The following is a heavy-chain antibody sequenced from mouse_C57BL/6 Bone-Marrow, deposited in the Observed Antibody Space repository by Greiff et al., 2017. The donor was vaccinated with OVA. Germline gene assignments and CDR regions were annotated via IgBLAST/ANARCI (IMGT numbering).Heavy chain of an antibody. CDR1: GYTFTEYT. Sequence: QVQLQQSGAELVKPGASVKLSCKASGYTFTEYTIHWVKQRSGQGLEWIGWFYPGSGSIKYNEKFKDKATLTADKSSSTVYMELSRLTSEDSAVYFGARHEEPGNYYASRGMDYWGQGTSVTVSS. D-gene: IGHD1-1*01. CDR3: ARHEEPGNYYASRGMDY. V-gene: IGHV1-62-2*01. CDR2: FYPGSGSI. J-gene: IGHJ4*01.